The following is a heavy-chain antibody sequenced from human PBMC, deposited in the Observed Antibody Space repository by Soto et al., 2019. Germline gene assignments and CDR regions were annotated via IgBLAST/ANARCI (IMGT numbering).Heavy chain of an antibody. V-gene: IGHV4-4*07. CDR1: GGSISSYY. J-gene: IGHJ5*02. D-gene: IGHD4-4*01. CDR3: ARDIVNTRDKNWFDP. CDR2: IYTSGST. Sequence: QVQLQESGPGLVKPSETLSLTCTVSGGSISSYYWSWIRQPAGKGLEWIGRIYTSGSTNYNPSLKSRVTMSVDTSKNQFSLKLSSVTAADTAVYYCARDIVNTRDKNWFDPWGQGTLVTVSS.